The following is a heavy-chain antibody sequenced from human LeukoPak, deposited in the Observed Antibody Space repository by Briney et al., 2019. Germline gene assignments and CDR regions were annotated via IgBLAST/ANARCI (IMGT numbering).Heavy chain of an antibody. J-gene: IGHJ5*02. V-gene: IGHV1-69*13. Sequence: SVKVSCKASGGTFSSYAISWVRQAPGQGLDWMGGIIPIFGTANYAQKFQGRVTITADESTSTAYMELSSLRSEDTAVYYCARASRSRGSGSYYLRKWFDPWGQGTLVTVSS. D-gene: IGHD3-10*01. CDR2: IIPIFGTA. CDR1: GGTFSSYA. CDR3: ARASRSRGSGSYYLRKWFDP.